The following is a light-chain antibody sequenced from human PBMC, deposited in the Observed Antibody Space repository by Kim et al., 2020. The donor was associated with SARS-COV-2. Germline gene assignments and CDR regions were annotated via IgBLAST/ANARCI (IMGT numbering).Light chain of an antibody. CDR1: QSVLYSSNNKNY. CDR3: QQYYSTPQT. Sequence: DFVMTQSPDSLAVSLGERATINCKSSQSVLYSSNNKNYLAWYQQKPGQPPKLLIYWASTRESGVPDRFSGSGSGTDFTLTISSLQAEDVAVYYCQQYYSTPQTFGQGTKLEI. J-gene: IGKJ2*01. V-gene: IGKV4-1*01. CDR2: WAS.